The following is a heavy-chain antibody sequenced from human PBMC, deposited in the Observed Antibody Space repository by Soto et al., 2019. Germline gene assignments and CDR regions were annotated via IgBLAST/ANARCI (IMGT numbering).Heavy chain of an antibody. Sequence: QVQLQESGPGLVQPSETLSLTCTVSGGSISNNHWSWIRQPPGKGLEWIGYIYYTGSTNYNPSLKSRVTISVHTSKNQFPLELNSLTAADTAFYYCARGTVTTAYFDYWGQGTLITVSS. CDR3: ARGTVTTAYFDY. D-gene: IGHD4-17*01. V-gene: IGHV4-59*08. CDR2: IYYTGST. J-gene: IGHJ4*02. CDR1: GGSISNNH.